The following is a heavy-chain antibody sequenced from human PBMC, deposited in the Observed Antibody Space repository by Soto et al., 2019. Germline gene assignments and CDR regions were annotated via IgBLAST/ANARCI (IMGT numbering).Heavy chain of an antibody. V-gene: IGHV3-21*01. CDR2: ISSSSSYI. J-gene: IGHJ4*02. CDR1: GLTFSSYS. D-gene: IGHD4-4*01. Sequence: EVQLVESGGGLVQPGGSLRLSCAASGLTFSSYSMNWVRQAPGKGLEWVSSISSSSSYIYYADSVKGRFTISRDNAKNSLYLQMNSLRAEDTAVYHCARVGRSNLFDYWGQGTLVTVSS. CDR3: ARVGRSNLFDY.